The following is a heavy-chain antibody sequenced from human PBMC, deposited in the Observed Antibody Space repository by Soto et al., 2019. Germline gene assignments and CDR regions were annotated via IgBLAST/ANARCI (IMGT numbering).Heavy chain of an antibody. CDR2: ISAYNGNT. CDR3: ARFSDSSGFLSEGFDY. D-gene: IGHD3-22*01. Sequence: ASVKVSCKASGYTFTSYGISWVRQAPGQGLEWMGWISAYNGNTNYAQKLQGRVTMTTDTSTSTAYMELRSLRSDDTAVYYCARFSDSSGFLSEGFDYWGQGTLVTVS. V-gene: IGHV1-18*01. CDR1: GYTFTSYG. J-gene: IGHJ4*02.